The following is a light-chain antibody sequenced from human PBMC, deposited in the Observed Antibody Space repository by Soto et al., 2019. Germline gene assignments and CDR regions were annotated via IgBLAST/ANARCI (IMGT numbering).Light chain of an antibody. CDR1: QSVSND. CDR2: CAS. V-gene: IGKV3-15*01. J-gene: IGKJ1*01. Sequence: EIVMTQSPGTLSVSPGERATLSCRASQSVSNDLAWIQQKPGQPPRLLIYCASTRATGIPARFTGSGFGTDFTLTIISLRPEDFAVSSCQQYNVWPRTFGQGTKVEIK. CDR3: QQYNVWPRT.